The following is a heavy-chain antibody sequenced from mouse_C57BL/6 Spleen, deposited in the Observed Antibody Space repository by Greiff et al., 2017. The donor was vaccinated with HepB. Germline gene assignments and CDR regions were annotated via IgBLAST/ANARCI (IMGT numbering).Heavy chain of an antibody. Sequence: ESGPELVKPGASVKISCKASGYAFSSSWMNWVKQRPGKGLEWIGRIYPGDGDTNYNGKFKGKATLTADKSSSTAYMQLSSLTSEDSAVYFCARWGYGSSYGYAMDYWGQGTSVTVSS. V-gene: IGHV1-82*01. CDR1: GYAFSSSW. CDR3: ARWGYGSSYGYAMDY. CDR2: IYPGDGDT. J-gene: IGHJ4*01. D-gene: IGHD1-1*01.